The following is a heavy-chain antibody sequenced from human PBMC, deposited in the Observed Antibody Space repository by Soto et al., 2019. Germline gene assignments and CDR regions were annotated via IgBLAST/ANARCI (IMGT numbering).Heavy chain of an antibody. V-gene: IGHV3-7*01. Sequence: EVQLVESGGDLVQPGGSLRLSCAASGFTFSSFWITWVRHAPGKGLEWVANINQDGSEKHYVDSVKGRFTLSRDNAENSVYLQMNSLRADDTAVYYCARDFGVQELDYWGQGTLVTVSA. J-gene: IGHJ4*02. D-gene: IGHD3-3*01. CDR3: ARDFGVQELDY. CDR2: INQDGSEK. CDR1: GFTFSSFW.